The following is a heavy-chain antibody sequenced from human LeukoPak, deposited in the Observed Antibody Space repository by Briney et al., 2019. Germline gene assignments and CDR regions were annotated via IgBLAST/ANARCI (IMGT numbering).Heavy chain of an antibody. D-gene: IGHD2-21*01. CDR1: GGSISSSSYY. CDR3: ALLRSDYGMDV. V-gene: IGHV4-39*01. Sequence: SETLSLTCTVSGGSISSSSYYWGWIRQPLGKGLEWIGSIYYSGSTYCNPSLKSRVTISVDTSKNQFPLKLSSVTAADTAVYYCALLRSDYGMDVWGQGTTVTVFS. CDR2: IYYSGST. J-gene: IGHJ6*02.